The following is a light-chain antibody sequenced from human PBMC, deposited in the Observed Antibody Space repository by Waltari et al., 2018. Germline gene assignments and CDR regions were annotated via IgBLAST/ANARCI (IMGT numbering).Light chain of an antibody. J-gene: IGKJ3*01. V-gene: IGKV3-11*01. CDR2: DAS. CDR3: QQRSNWPRA. CDR1: QSVSSY. Sequence: EIVLTQSPATLSLSPGERATLSCRASQSVSSYLAWYQQKPGQAPRLLIYDASNRATGIPARFSGSGSGTDFTLTISSLEPEDLAVYYGQQRSNWPRAFGPGTKVDIK.